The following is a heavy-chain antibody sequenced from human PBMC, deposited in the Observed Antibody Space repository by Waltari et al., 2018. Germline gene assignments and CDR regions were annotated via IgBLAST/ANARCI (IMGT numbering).Heavy chain of an antibody. J-gene: IGHJ5*02. CDR1: GASITADY. V-gene: IGHV4-59*01. Sequence: QVQLQESGPGLVKPSETLSLTCSVSGASITADYWSWLRQPPGKGFEWIGYIYHTGSTNYSPSLKGRITMSIDVSENQFSLSLTSVTAADTAVYFCARDRSGGYPSYNFDVWGRGTLVTVSS. D-gene: IGHD3-22*01. CDR2: IYHTGST. CDR3: ARDRSGGYPSYNFDV.